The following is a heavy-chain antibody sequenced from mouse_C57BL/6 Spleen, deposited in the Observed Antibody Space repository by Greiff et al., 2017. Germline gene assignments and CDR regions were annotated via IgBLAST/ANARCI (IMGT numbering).Heavy chain of an antibody. Sequence: QVQLQQPGAELVRPGSSVKLSCKASGYTFTSYWMHWVKQRPIQGLEWIGNIDPSDSETHYNQKFKDKATLTVDKSSSTAYMPLSSRTSEDSAVYYCARVRGNYDGAWFAYWGQGTLVTVSA. D-gene: IGHD2-4*01. J-gene: IGHJ3*01. V-gene: IGHV1-52*01. CDR1: GYTFTSYW. CDR2: IDPSDSET. CDR3: ARVRGNYDGAWFAY.